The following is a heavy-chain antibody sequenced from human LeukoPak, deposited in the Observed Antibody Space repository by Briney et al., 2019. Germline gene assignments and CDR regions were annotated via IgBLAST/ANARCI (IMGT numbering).Heavy chain of an antibody. Sequence: ASVKVSCKASGYTFTSYYMHWVRQAPGQGLEGMGIINPSGGSTSYAQKFQGRVTMTRDTSTSTVYMELSSLRSEDTAVYYCARDFLRAYDSSGYYQIDYWGQGTLVTVSS. CDR3: ARDFLRAYDSSGYYQIDY. CDR1: GYTFTSYY. V-gene: IGHV1-46*01. J-gene: IGHJ4*02. CDR2: INPSGGST. D-gene: IGHD3-22*01.